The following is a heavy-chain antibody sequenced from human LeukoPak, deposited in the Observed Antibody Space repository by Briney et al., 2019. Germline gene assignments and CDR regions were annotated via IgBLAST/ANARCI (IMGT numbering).Heavy chain of an antibody. CDR3: ARRGTDYCTPSSCHPNWFAP. D-gene: IGHD4-11*01. CDR1: GFIFSDYY. CDR2: IDGSSSRT. J-gene: IGHJ5*02. Sequence: GGSLTLSCAASGFIFSDYYMSWMRQAPGKGLEWLSYIDGSSSRTNYADSVKGRFTISRDNVKNSLYLQMNSLRAEDTAVYFCARRGTDYCTPSSCHPNWFAPWGEGTQVTVSS. V-gene: IGHV3-11*03.